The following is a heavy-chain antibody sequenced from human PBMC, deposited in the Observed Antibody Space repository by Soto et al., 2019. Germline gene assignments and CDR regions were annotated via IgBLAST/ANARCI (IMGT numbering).Heavy chain of an antibody. CDR1: GFTFSSYA. D-gene: IGHD5-12*01. J-gene: IGHJ5*02. V-gene: IGHV3-30-3*01. CDR3: ARDRGWRLRLNSYWFDP. Sequence: PGGSLRLSCAASGFTFSSYAMHWVRQAPGKGLEWVAVISYDGSNKYYADSVKGRFTISRDNSKNTLYLQMNSLRAEDTAVYYCARDRGWRLRLNSYWFDPWGQGTLVTVSS. CDR2: ISYDGSNK.